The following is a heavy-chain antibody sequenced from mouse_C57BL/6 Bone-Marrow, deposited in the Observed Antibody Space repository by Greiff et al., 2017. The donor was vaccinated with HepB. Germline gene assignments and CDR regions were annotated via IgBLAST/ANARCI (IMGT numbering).Heavy chain of an antibody. V-gene: IGHV1-55*01. CDR1: GYTFTSYW. CDR2: IYPGSGST. Sequence: QVQLKQPGAELVKPGASVKMSCKASGYTFTSYWITWVKQRPGQGLEWIGDIYPGSGSTNYNEKFKSKATLTVDTSSSTAYMQLSSLTSEDSAVYYCAREIYDGYYYYAMDYWGQGTSVTVSS. J-gene: IGHJ4*01. D-gene: IGHD2-3*01. CDR3: AREIYDGYYYYAMDY.